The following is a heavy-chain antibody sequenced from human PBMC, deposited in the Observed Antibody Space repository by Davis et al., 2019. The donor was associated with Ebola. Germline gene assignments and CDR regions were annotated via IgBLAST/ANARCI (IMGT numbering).Heavy chain of an antibody. V-gene: IGHV3-74*01. CDR3: ARDSQGKIPFDP. D-gene: IGHD3-10*01. CDR2: LSSDGGIT. Sequence: PGGSLRLSCAASGFTFSRYWMHWVRQAPGKGLVYFPRLSSDGGITSYAASVKGRFTIPRDNTKNALYLEMNNLRAEDTHLYYCARDSQGKIPFDPWGQGTLVTVSS. CDR1: GFTFSRYW. J-gene: IGHJ5*02.